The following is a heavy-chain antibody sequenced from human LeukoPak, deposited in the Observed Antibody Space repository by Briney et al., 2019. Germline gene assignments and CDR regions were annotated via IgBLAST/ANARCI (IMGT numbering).Heavy chain of an antibody. V-gene: IGHV1-2*02. CDR3: ARGQMVGALSDFDY. CDR2: INPNSGGT. Sequence: GASVKVSCKASGYTFTGYYMHWVRQAPGQGLEWMGWINPNSGGTNYAQKFQGRVTMTRDTSISTAYMELSRLRSDDTAVYYCARGQMVGALSDFDYWGQGTLVTVSS. CDR1: GYTFTGYY. D-gene: IGHD1-26*01. J-gene: IGHJ4*02.